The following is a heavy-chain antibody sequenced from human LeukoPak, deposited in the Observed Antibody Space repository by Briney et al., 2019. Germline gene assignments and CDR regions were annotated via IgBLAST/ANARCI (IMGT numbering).Heavy chain of an antibody. CDR1: GGSISSYY. CDR2: IYYSGST. Sequence: TPSETLSLTCTVSGGSISSYYWSWIRQPPGKGLEWIGYIYYSGSTNYNPSLKSRVTISVDTSKNQFSLKLSSVTAADTAVYYCARGAITMVRGVIETSYYYYMDVWGKGTTVTISS. V-gene: IGHV4-59*01. J-gene: IGHJ6*03. D-gene: IGHD3-10*01. CDR3: ARGAITMVRGVIETSYYYYMDV.